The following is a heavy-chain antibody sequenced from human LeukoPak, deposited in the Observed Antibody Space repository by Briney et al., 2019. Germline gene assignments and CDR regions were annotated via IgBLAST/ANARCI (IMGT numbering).Heavy chain of an antibody. CDR3: ARVEQQLVWGYYYYYMDV. D-gene: IGHD6-13*01. Sequence: GGSLRLSCAASGFTFSDYYMSWIRQAPGKGLEWVSYISSSGSTIYYADSVKGRFTISRDSAKNSLYLQMSSLRAEDTAVYYCARVEQQLVWGYYYYYMDVWGKGTTVTVSS. V-gene: IGHV3-11*01. CDR2: ISSSGSTI. CDR1: GFTFSDYY. J-gene: IGHJ6*03.